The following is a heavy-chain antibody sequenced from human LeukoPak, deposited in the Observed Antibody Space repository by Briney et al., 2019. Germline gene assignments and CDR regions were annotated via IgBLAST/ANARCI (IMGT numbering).Heavy chain of an antibody. CDR1: GYSFTTYW. CDR3: ARQGWQLVPLGYYYYMDV. CDR2: IYPGDSDT. D-gene: IGHD6-6*01. Sequence: GESLKISCKGSGYSFTTYWIGWVRQMPGKGLEWMGIIYPGDSDTRYSPSFQGQVTISADKSINTAYLQWSSLKASDTAIYYCARQGWQLVPLGYYYYMDVWGKGTTVTVSS. J-gene: IGHJ6*03. V-gene: IGHV5-51*01.